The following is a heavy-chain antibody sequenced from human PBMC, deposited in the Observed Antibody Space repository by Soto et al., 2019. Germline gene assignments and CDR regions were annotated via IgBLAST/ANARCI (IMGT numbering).Heavy chain of an antibody. D-gene: IGHD4-17*01. CDR3: ARDLGNNYGSFAY. CDR2: ISYDGSNK. Sequence: GSLRLSCVASGFTFSNYAMNWVRQAPGKGLEWVAVISYDGSNKYYADSVKGRITISRDNSRNTLYLQMNNLRAEDTAMYYCARDLGNNYGSFAYWGQGTLVTVSS. J-gene: IGHJ4*02. CDR1: GFTFSNYA. V-gene: IGHV3-30-3*01.